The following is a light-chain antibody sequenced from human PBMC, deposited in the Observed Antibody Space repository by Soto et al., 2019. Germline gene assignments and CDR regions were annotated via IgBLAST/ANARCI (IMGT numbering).Light chain of an antibody. V-gene: IGLV1-47*02. J-gene: IGLJ2*01. Sequence: QSVLTQPPSVSGTPGQKVFISCSGSSSNIGGTNYAYWYQQLPGAAPKLLMHSNNLRPSGVPERISGSKFGTAASLAISGLRSEDEAVYYCASWDDRLGAVIFGGGTKVTVL. CDR2: SNN. CDR1: SSNIGGTNY. CDR3: ASWDDRLGAVI.